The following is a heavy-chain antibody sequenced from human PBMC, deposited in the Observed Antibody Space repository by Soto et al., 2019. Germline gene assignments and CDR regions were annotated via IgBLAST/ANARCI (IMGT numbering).Heavy chain of an antibody. D-gene: IGHD3-3*01. CDR2: IIPIFGTA. Sequence: SVKVSCKASGGTFSSYAISWVRQAPGQGLEWMGGIIPIFGTANYAQKFQGRVTITADESTSTAYMELSSLRSEDTAVYYCADSLVLRFLEWIRTGWSMDVWGQGTTVTVSS. V-gene: IGHV1-69*13. J-gene: IGHJ6*02. CDR3: ADSLVLRFLEWIRTGWSMDV. CDR1: GGTFSSYA.